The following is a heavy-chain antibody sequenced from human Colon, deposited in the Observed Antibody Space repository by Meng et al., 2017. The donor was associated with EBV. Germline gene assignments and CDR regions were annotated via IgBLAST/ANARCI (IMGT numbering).Heavy chain of an antibody. J-gene: IGHJ2*01. CDR1: GFNFSSYA. D-gene: IGHD2-21*02. V-gene: IGHV3-23*04. CDR3: ARRLVVTASSHWYFDL. Sequence: EVQLVAAGGGLVQPGGSLTLSCAASGFNFSSYAMTWVRQAPGKGLEWVSGISGNAAGTFYADSVKGRFTIFRDNPQNTLFLQVNTLRAEDTAVYYCARRLVVTASSHWYFDLWGPGTLVTVSS. CDR2: ISGNAAGT.